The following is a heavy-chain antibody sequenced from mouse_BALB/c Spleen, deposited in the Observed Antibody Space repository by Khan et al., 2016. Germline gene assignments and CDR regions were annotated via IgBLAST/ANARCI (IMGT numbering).Heavy chain of an antibody. D-gene: IGHD1-1*01. CDR2: INTETGEP. V-gene: IGHV9-2-1*01. CDR3: APHNYVGGYGFDY. J-gene: IGHJ2*01. CDR1: GYTFTDYS. Sequence: QIQLVQSGPELKKPGETVKISCKASGYTFTDYSMHWVKRAPGKGLKWMGWINTETGEPTYADDFKGRFAFSLETSASTAYLQINNLKDDDTATXCCAPHNYVGGYGFDYWGQGTTLTVSS.